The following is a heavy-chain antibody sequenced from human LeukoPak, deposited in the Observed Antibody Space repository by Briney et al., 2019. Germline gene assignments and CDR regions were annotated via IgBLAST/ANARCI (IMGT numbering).Heavy chain of an antibody. Sequence: GRSLRLSCAASGFTFSSYAMHWVRQAPGKGLEWVAVISYDGSNKYYADSVKGRFTISRDNSKNTLYLQMNSLRAEDTAVYYCASLGYCSGGSCYGSYYYMDVWGKGTTVTVSS. J-gene: IGHJ6*03. CDR2: ISYDGSNK. V-gene: IGHV3-30*01. CDR1: GFTFSSYA. CDR3: ASLGYCSGGSCYGSYYYMDV. D-gene: IGHD2-15*01.